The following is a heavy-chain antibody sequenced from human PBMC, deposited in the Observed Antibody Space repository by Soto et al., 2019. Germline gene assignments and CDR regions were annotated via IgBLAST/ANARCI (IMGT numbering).Heavy chain of an antibody. CDR3: AIFEMVSPGYFEY. CDR1: GFTFSRYS. D-gene: IGHD2-8*01. V-gene: IGHV3-21*01. Sequence: EVQLVESGGGLVTPGGSLRLSCAASGFTFSRYSMNWVRQAPGKGLEWVSSISSESSHKLYADSVKGRFTISRDNARNSLYLQMTSLSAEDTAVYYCAIFEMVSPGYFEYWGQGSLVTVSS. J-gene: IGHJ4*02. CDR2: ISSESSHK.